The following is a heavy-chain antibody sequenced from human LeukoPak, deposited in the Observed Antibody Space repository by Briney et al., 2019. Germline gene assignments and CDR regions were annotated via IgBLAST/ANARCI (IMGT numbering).Heavy chain of an antibody. CDR3: VRAEVGTTLKYYYYLDV. Sequence: PGRSLRLSCAASGFTFSSYAMQWVRQAPGKGLEWLVVISYDGSNKYYADSVKGRFTISRDKSKNTLYLQMNSLRAEDTAVYYCVRAEVGTTLKYYYYLDVWGKGTTVTVSS. CDR1: GFTFSSYA. CDR2: ISYDGSNK. V-gene: IGHV3-30*04. J-gene: IGHJ6*03. D-gene: IGHD1-26*01.